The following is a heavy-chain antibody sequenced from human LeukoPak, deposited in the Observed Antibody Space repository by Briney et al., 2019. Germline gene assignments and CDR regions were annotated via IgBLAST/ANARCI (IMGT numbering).Heavy chain of an antibody. CDR3: ARDQVEVGADSYYFDY. J-gene: IGHJ4*02. Sequence: GGSLRLSCAASGFTVSSNEMSWVRQAPGKGLEWVSSISGGSTYYADSRKGRFTISRDNSKNTLYLQMNSLRAEDTAVYYCARDQVEVGADSYYFDYWGQGTLVTVSS. CDR1: GFTVSSNE. D-gene: IGHD1-26*01. V-gene: IGHV3-38-3*01. CDR2: ISGGST.